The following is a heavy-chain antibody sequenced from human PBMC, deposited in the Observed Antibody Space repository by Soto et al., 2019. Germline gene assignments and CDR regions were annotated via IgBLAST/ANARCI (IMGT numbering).Heavy chain of an antibody. V-gene: IGHV3-74*01. Sequence: EVQLVESGGDLVQPGGSLRLSCAASGFTFSSYWMHWVRQDPEKGLVWVSRINGDGISTSYADSVKGRFTISRDNAKDTLCLNMNSLGAEDTAVYYCARISQGTYCRGGTCYSDYWGQGNMVPVSS. CDR2: INGDGIST. D-gene: IGHD2-15*01. CDR1: GFTFSSYW. J-gene: IGHJ4*02. CDR3: ARISQGTYCRGGTCYSDY.